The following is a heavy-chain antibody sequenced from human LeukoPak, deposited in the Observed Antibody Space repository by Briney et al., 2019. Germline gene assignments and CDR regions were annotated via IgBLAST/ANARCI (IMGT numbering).Heavy chain of an antibody. CDR3: AKDFGDGYSF. V-gene: IGHV3-23*01. D-gene: IGHD5-24*01. CDR1: AFTFSSYA. Sequence: GGSLRLSGAASAFTFSSYAMSWVRQAPGKGLEWVSAISGSGGSTYYADSVKGRFTISRDDSKNTLYLQMNSLRAEDTVVYYCAKDFGDGYSFWGQGTLVTVSS. CDR2: ISGSGGST. J-gene: IGHJ4*02.